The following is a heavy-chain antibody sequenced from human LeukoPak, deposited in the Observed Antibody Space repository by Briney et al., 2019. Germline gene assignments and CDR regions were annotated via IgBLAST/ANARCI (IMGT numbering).Heavy chain of an antibody. CDR3: ARGRIDTRAFDI. CDR1: GFTFSSFE. V-gene: IGHV3-48*03. D-gene: IGHD1-26*01. J-gene: IGHJ3*02. Sequence: GGSLRLSCAASGFTFSSFEMNWVRQAPGKGLEWVSYISSSGSTMYYADSVKGRFTISRDNAKNSLYLQMNSLRAEDTAVYYCARGRIDTRAFDIWGQGTMVTVSS. CDR2: ISSSGSTM.